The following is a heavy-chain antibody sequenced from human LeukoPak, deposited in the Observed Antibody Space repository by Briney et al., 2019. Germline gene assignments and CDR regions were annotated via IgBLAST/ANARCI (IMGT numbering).Heavy chain of an antibody. CDR3: GSTNYYDSSTQNY. Sequence: SETLSLTCAVYGGSFSDYYWSWIRQPPGKGLEWIGEINHSGSTNYNPSLKSRVTISVDTSKNQFSLKLSSVTAADTAVYYCGSTNYYDSSTQNYWGQGALVTVSS. V-gene: IGHV4-34*01. CDR2: INHSGST. J-gene: IGHJ4*02. D-gene: IGHD3-22*01. CDR1: GGSFSDYY.